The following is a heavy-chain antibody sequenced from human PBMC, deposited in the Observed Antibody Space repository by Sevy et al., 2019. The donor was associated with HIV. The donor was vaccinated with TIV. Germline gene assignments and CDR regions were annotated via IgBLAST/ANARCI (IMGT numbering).Heavy chain of an antibody. Sequence: GGSLRLSCAATGFTSSNYAMHWVRQAPGKGLEWVAIIWSDGAYQYHGDSVKGGFTISRDNSKNTLYLQMNNVRIEDTAAYYCARGRYYYDNAAYYALDSWGQGTLVTVSS. CDR1: GFTSSNYA. D-gene: IGHD3-22*01. CDR2: IWSDGAYQ. V-gene: IGHV3-33*01. CDR3: ARGRYYYDNAAYYALDS. J-gene: IGHJ4*02.